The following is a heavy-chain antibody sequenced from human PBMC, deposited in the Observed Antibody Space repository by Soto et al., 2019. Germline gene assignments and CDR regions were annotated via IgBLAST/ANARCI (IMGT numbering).Heavy chain of an antibody. J-gene: IGHJ3*02. CDR3: SRDPNGDYIGAFDN. CDR2: ITGNGDYA. CDR1: GFTFSIFA. Sequence: EVQLLESGGVLVPPGGSLRLSCAASGFTFSIFAMTWVRQAPGKGLEWVASITGNGDYARYTDSVQGRFTISRDNSKNTLYLQMNSLRTEDTALYYCSRDPNGDYIGAFDNWGQGTMVTDSS. D-gene: IGHD4-17*01. V-gene: IGHV3-23*01.